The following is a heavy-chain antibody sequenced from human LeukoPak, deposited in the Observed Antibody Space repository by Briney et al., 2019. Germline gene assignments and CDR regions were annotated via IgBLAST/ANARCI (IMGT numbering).Heavy chain of an antibody. CDR2: ISGSGDNT. D-gene: IGHD6-19*01. CDR1: GFSFSSYA. J-gene: IGHJ4*02. CDR3: AKRSGYTTGWFFDF. V-gene: IGHV3-23*01. Sequence: RGSLRLSCAASGFSFSSYAMSWVRQAPGKGLEWVSSISGSGDNTYYAESGKGRFTISRANSKNTLFLQMNSLRAEDTAVFYCAKRSGYTTGWFFDFWGQGTLVTVSS.